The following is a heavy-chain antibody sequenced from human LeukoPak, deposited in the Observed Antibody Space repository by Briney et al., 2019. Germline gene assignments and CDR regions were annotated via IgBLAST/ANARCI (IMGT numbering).Heavy chain of an antibody. V-gene: IGHV1-2*02. CDR3: ARTYSSGWYWNY. J-gene: IGHJ4*02. Sequence: ASVKVSCKASGYTFTGYYMHWLRQAPGQGLEWMGWINPNSGGTNYAQKFQGRVTMTRDTSISTAYMELSRLRSDDTAVYYCARTYSSGWYWNYWGQGTLVTVSS. CDR2: INPNSGGT. D-gene: IGHD6-19*01. CDR1: GYTFTGYY.